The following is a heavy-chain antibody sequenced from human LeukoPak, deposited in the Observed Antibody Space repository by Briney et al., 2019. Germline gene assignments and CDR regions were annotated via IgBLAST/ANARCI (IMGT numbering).Heavy chain of an antibody. CDR1: GGSISTYY. D-gene: IGHD5-12*01. CDR3: ARGGGYASPIGY. CDR2: IYHSGST. V-gene: IGHV4-59*01. Sequence: SETLSLTCTLSGGSISTYYWSWIRQPPGKGLEWIGYIYHSGSTNYNPSPKSRVTISVDTSKSQFSLKLSSVTAADTAVYYCARGGGYASPIGYWGQGALVTVSS. J-gene: IGHJ4*02.